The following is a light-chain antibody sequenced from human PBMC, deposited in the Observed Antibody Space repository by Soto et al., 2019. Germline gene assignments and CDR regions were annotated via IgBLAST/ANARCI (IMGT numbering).Light chain of an antibody. CDR3: QQSYSAPLA. CDR1: QTINSY. V-gene: IGKV1-39*01. CDR2: GAS. J-gene: IGKJ4*01. Sequence: DLQMTQSPSSLSASVGERVTITCRASQTINSYLNWYQHKPGKAPNLLIYGASSLQSGVPSRFSGSGSGTDFTLTINSLQPEDFATYYCQQSYSAPLAFGGGTRVEIK.